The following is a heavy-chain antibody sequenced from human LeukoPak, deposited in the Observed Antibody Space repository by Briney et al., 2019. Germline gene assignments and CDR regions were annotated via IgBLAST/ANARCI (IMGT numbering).Heavy chain of an antibody. CDR1: GGSFSGYY. V-gene: IGHV4-34*01. D-gene: IGHD3-22*01. CDR2: INHSGST. Sequence: SETLSLTCAVYGGSFSGYYWSWIRQPPGKGLEWIGEINHSGSTNYNPSLKSRVTISVDTSKNQFSLKLSSVTAADTAVYYCARCRWLSPFDYWGQGTLVTVSS. CDR3: ARCRWLSPFDY. J-gene: IGHJ4*02.